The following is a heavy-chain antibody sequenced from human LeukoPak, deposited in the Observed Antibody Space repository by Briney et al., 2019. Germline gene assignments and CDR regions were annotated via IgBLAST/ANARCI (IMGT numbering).Heavy chain of an antibody. V-gene: IGHV1-24*01. Sequence: ASVKVSCKVSGYTLTELSMHWVRQAPGKGLEWMGGFDPEDGETIYAQKFQGRVTMTRNTSISTAYMELSSLRSEDTAVYYCARGHDYGGPDYWGQGTLVTVSS. J-gene: IGHJ4*02. CDR1: GYTLTELS. CDR3: ARGHDYGGPDY. D-gene: IGHD4-23*01. CDR2: FDPEDGET.